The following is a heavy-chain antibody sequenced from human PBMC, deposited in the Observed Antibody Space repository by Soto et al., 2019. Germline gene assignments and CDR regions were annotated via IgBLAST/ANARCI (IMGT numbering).Heavy chain of an antibody. Sequence: QVQLVESGGGVVQPGRSLRLSCAASGFTFSSYGMHWVRQAPGKGLEWVAVISYDGSNKYYADSVKGRFTISRDNSKNTLYLPMISLRAEDTAVYYCAKDRRITGTTSWFDPWGQGTLVTVSS. V-gene: IGHV3-30*18. J-gene: IGHJ5*02. D-gene: IGHD1-7*01. CDR1: GFTFSSYG. CDR3: AKDRRITGTTSWFDP. CDR2: ISYDGSNK.